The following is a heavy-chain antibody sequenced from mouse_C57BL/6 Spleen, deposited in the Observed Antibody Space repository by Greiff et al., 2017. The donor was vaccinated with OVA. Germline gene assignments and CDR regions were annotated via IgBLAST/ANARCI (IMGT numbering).Heavy chain of an antibody. CDR1: GYTFTDYE. Sequence: VKLVESGAELVRPGASVTLSCKASGYTFTDYEMHWVKQTPVHGLEWIGAIDPETGGTDYNQKFKGKAILTADKSSSTAYMELRSLTSEDSAVYYCHYDARSWGQGTTLTVSS. J-gene: IGHJ2*01. V-gene: IGHV1-15*01. CDR2: IDPETGGT. D-gene: IGHD2-4*01. CDR3: HYDARS.